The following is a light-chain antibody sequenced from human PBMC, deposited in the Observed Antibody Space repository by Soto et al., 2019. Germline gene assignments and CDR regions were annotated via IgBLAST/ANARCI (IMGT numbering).Light chain of an antibody. V-gene: IGKV3-20*01. Sequence: ENVWTQSPGTLSLSPGEVATLSCRASQSVSTSYLAWYQQRRGQAPRLLIYGTSSRATGIPERFSGSGSGKDFTLTTSRLEPEDSAVYYFLRYGSLPLTFGGGTKVEI. J-gene: IGKJ4*01. CDR3: LRYGSLPLT. CDR1: QSVSTSY. CDR2: GTS.